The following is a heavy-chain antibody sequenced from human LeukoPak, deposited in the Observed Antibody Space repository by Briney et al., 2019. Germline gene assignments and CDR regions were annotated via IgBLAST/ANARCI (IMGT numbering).Heavy chain of an antibody. Sequence: ASVKVSCKASGYTFTHYGISWVRQAPGQGLEWMGWISAYNGNSNYAQKLQGRVTMTTGSSTSTAYMELRSLRSDDTAVYYCARDLFESHWYAAGTNWFDPWGQGTLVTVSS. CDR3: ARDLFESHWYAAGTNWFDP. D-gene: IGHD6-13*01. V-gene: IGHV1-18*01. J-gene: IGHJ5*02. CDR1: GYTFTHYG. CDR2: ISAYNGNS.